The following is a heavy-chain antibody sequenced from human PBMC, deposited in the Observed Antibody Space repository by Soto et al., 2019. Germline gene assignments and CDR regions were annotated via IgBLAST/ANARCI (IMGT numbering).Heavy chain of an antibody. CDR1: GFTFSSYA. J-gene: IGHJ6*02. CDR3: ASQYCTNGVCYYYYGMDV. Sequence: GGSLRLSCAASGFTFSSYAMHWVRQAPGKGLEWVAVISYDGSNKYYADSVKGRFTISRDNSKNTLYLQMNSLRAEDTAVYYCASQYCTNGVCYYYYGMDVWGQGTTVTVSS. D-gene: IGHD2-8*01. V-gene: IGHV3-30-3*01. CDR2: ISYDGSNK.